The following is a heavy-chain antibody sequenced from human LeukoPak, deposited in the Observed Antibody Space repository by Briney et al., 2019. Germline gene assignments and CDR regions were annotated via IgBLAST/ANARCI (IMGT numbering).Heavy chain of an antibody. CDR2: ISDDGSNK. J-gene: IGHJ4*02. CDR3: GKGLQLWAPIDY. D-gene: IGHD5-18*01. Sequence: GGSLRLSCAASGFTVSSNYMSWVRQAPGKGLEWVAVISDDGSNKNYADSVKGRFTISRDNSKNTLYLQMNSLRGEDTAVYYCGKGLQLWAPIDYWGQGTLVTVSS. V-gene: IGHV3-30*18. CDR1: GFTVSSNY.